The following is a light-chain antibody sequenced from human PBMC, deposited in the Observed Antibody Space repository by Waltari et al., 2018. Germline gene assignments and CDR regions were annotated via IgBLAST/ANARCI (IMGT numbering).Light chain of an antibody. J-gene: IGKJ4*01. V-gene: IGKV3-11*01. CDR1: QSVNWY. CDR3: QQRRNWPLT. CDR2: DTS. Sequence: EIVLTQSPATLSLSPGERATLSCRASQSVNWYLAWYQQRLGQAPRLLIYDTSNRATGIPARFSGSGSETDFTLTISSLEPDDAAVYYCQQRRNWPLTFGGGTKVEIK.